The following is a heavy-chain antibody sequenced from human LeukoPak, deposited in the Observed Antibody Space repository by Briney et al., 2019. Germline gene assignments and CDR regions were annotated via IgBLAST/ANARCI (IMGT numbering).Heavy chain of an antibody. J-gene: IGHJ4*02. V-gene: IGHV4-30-4*01. CDR3: ARGPPYEPLDY. CDR1: GGSISSGDYY. Sequence: SETLSLTCTVSGGSISSGDYYWSWIRQPPGKGPEWIGYIYYSGSTYYNPSLKSRVTISVDTSKNQFSLKLSSVTAADTAVYYCARGPPYEPLDYWGQGTLVTVSS. D-gene: IGHD3-16*01. CDR2: IYYSGST.